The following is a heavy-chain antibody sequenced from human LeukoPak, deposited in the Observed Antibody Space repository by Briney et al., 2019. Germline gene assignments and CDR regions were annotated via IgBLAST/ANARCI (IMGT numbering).Heavy chain of an antibody. J-gene: IGHJ4*02. V-gene: IGHV4-34*01. CDR3: ARELWFGELFPDY. Sequence: SETLSLTCAVYGGSFSGYYWSWIRQPPAKGLEWIGEINHSGSTNYNPSLKSRVTISLDTSKNQFSLKLRSVTAADTAVYYCARELWFGELFPDYWGQGTLVTVSS. CDR2: INHSGST. D-gene: IGHD3-10*01. CDR1: GGSFSGYY.